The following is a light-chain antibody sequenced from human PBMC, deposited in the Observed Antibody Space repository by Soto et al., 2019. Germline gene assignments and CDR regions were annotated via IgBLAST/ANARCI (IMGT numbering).Light chain of an antibody. Sequence: DIQMTQSPSTLSASVGDRVTMTCLASQSISSWLAWYQQKPGKAPKLLIYKASSLESGVPSRFSGSGSGTEFTLTISSLQPDDFATYYCQQYNSYRITFGQGTRLEI. J-gene: IGKJ5*01. CDR3: QQYNSYRIT. V-gene: IGKV1-5*03. CDR1: QSISSW. CDR2: KAS.